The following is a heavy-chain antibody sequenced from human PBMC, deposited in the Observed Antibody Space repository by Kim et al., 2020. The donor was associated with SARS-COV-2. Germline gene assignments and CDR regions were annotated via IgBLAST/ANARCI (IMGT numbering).Heavy chain of an antibody. CDR3: ARSSYYYDSSGYDY. Sequence: GGSLRLSCAASGFTFSSYAMHWVRQAPGKGLEWVAVISYDGSNKYYADSVKGRFTISRDNSKNTLYLQMNSLRAEDTAVYYCARSSYYYDSSGYDYWGQGALLTVSP. CDR1: GFTFSSYA. CDR2: ISYDGSNK. V-gene: IGHV3-30*04. D-gene: IGHD3-22*01. J-gene: IGHJ4*02.